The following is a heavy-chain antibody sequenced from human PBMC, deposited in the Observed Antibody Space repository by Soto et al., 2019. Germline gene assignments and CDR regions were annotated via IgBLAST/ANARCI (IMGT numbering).Heavy chain of an antibody. CDR1: GYTFTSYA. D-gene: IGHD3-3*01. J-gene: IGHJ4*02. CDR3: ARLPYYDFWSGSPPYYFDY. Sequence: ASVKVSCKASGYTFTSYAIHWVRQAPGQRLEWMGWINAGNGNTKYSQKFQGRVTITRDTSASTAYMELSSLRSEDTAVYYCARLPYYDFWSGSPPYYFDYWGQGTLVTVSS. CDR2: INAGNGNT. V-gene: IGHV1-3*01.